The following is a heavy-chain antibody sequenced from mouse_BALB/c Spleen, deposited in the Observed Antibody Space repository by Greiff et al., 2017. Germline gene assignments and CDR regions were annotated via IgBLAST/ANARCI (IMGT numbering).Heavy chain of an antibody. CDR3: AREGTTVVATDYFDY. CDR1: GYSITSGYY. Sequence: DVKLQESGPGLVKPSQSLSLTCSVTGYSITSGYYWNWIRQFPGNKLEWMGYISYDGSNNYNPSLKNRISITRDTSKNQFFLKLNSVTTEDTATYYCAREGTTVVATDYFDYWGQGTTLTVSS. J-gene: IGHJ2*01. V-gene: IGHV3-6*02. CDR2: ISYDGSN. D-gene: IGHD1-1*01.